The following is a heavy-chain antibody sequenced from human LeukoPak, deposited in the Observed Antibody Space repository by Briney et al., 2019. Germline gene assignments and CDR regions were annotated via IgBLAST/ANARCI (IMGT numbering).Heavy chain of an antibody. CDR2: ISYDGSHK. Sequence: GGSLRLSCAASGFTFSSYAMHWVRQAPGKGLEWVAVISYDGSHKYYADSVKGRFTISRDNSSNTLYLQMNSLRAEDTAVYYCAREEYGDYYFDYWGQGTLVTVSS. CDR1: GFTFSSYA. J-gene: IGHJ4*02. CDR3: AREEYGDYYFDY. D-gene: IGHD4-17*01. V-gene: IGHV3-30-3*01.